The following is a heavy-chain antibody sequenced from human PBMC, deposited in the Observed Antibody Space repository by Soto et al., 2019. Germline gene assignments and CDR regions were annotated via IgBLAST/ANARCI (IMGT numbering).Heavy chain of an antibody. CDR2: ISGSGGST. D-gene: IGHD5-12*01. CDR1: GFTFSSYA. V-gene: IGHV3-23*01. Sequence: EVQLLESGGGLVQPGGSLRLSCAASGFTFSSYAMSWVRQAPGKGLEWVSAISGSGGSTYYADSVKGRFTISRDNSKNTLYLQMNSLRAEDTAVYYCAKDDSGYDYHSGYYYGMDVWGQGTTVTVSS. J-gene: IGHJ6*02. CDR3: AKDDSGYDYHSGYYYGMDV.